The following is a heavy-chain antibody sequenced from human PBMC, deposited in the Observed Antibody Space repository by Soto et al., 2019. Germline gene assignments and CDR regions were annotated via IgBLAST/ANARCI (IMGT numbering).Heavy chain of an antibody. V-gene: IGHV4-4*07. D-gene: IGHD2-15*01. J-gene: IGHJ6*02. CDR3: APLSVSLSGPYGIHV. CDR1: GASISSYF. Sequence: PSETLSLTCTVSGASISSYFWSWIRQPAGKGLEWIGRIYTSGSTDYNPSLESRVTMSVDTSKKQVSLKLTSVTAADTAVYYCAPLSVSLSGPYGIHVWGQGTTVTVSS. CDR2: IYTSGST.